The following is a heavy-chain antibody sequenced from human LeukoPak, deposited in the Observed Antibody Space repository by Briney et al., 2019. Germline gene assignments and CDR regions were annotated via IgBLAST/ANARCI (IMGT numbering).Heavy chain of an antibody. Sequence: PGGSLRLSCAASGFTFSNAWMSWVRQAPGEGLEWVGRIKSKTDGGTTDYAAPVKGRFTISRDDSKNTLYLQMNSLKTEDTAVYYCTTGLYYYGSGSLRVDYWGQGTLVTVSS. V-gene: IGHV3-15*01. D-gene: IGHD3-10*01. CDR2: IKSKTDGGTT. J-gene: IGHJ4*02. CDR3: TTGLYYYGSGSLRVDY. CDR1: GFTFSNAW.